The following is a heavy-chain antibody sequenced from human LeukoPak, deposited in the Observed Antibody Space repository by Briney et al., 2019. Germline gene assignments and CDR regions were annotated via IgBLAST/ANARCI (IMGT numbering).Heavy chain of an antibody. J-gene: IGHJ4*02. V-gene: IGHV3-64D*06. Sequence: GGSLRLSCSASGFXFSSYAIHWVRQAPGKGPEYVSAISSNGGSTYYADSVKGRFTISRDNSKNTLYLQMSSLRAEDTAVYYCVKDLLPGYSSGWSMNYWGQGTLVTVSS. CDR3: VKDLLPGYSSGWSMNY. CDR2: ISSNGGST. CDR1: GFXFSSYA. D-gene: IGHD6-19*01.